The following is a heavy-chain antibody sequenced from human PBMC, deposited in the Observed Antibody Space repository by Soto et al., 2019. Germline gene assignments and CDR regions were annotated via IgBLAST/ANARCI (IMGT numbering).Heavy chain of an antibody. CDR3: ARDLWGGMDV. Sequence: EVQLVESGGGLVQPGGSLRLSCAASGFTFSGYWMHWVRQAPGKGLVWVSHINRDDTSTNYADSVRGRFTISRDNAKNTLYLQMNSLRAEDTAVYYCARDLWGGMDVWGQGTTVTVSS. J-gene: IGHJ6*02. CDR1: GFTFSGYW. V-gene: IGHV3-74*01. D-gene: IGHD3-16*01. CDR2: INRDDTST.